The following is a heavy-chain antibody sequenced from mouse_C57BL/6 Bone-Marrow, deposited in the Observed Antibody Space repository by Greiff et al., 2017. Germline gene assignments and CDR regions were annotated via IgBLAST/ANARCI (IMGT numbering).Heavy chain of an antibody. V-gene: IGHV5-6*02. J-gene: IGHJ2*01. Sequence: DVMLVESGGDLVKPGGSLKLSCAASGFTFSSYGMSWVRQTPDKRLEWVATISSGGSYTHYPDSVKGRFTISRDNAKNTLYLQMSSLKSEDTDMYYCARRNGTSSYYFDYWGKGTTLTVSS. CDR2: ISSGGSYT. CDR3: ARRNGTSSYYFDY. D-gene: IGHD3-3*01. CDR1: GFTFSSYG.